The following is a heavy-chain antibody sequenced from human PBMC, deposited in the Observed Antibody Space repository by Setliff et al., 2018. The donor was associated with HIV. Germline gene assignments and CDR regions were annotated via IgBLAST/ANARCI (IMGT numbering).Heavy chain of an antibody. CDR2: IHYTGST. CDR1: GDSISSGDYY. V-gene: IGHV4-31*03. D-gene: IGHD2-15*01. CDR3: AREIRTATIYYYYYMDV. Sequence: SVTLSLTCSVSGDSISSGDYYWSWIRQHPGRGLEWIGYIHYTGSTYYKPSLKSRITISVDTSKNQFSLTLTSVTAADTAVYHCAREIRTATIYYYYYMDVWGKGTTVTVSS. J-gene: IGHJ6*03.